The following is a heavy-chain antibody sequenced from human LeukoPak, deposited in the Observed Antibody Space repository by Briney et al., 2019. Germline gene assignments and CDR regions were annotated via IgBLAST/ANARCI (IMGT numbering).Heavy chain of an antibody. CDR3: ARFGGYCSGGSCLDAFDI. CDR1: GFTFSSYS. CDR2: ISSSSSYI. D-gene: IGHD2-15*01. V-gene: IGHV3-21*01. J-gene: IGHJ3*02. Sequence: GGSLRLSCAASGFTFSSYSMNWVRQAPGKGLEWVSSISSSSSYIYYADSVKGRFTISRDNAKNSLYLQMNSLRAEDTAVYYCARFGGYCSGGSCLDAFDIWGQGTMVTVSS.